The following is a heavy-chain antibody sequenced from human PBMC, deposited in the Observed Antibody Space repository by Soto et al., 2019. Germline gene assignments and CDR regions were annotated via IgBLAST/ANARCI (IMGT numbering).Heavy chain of an antibody. D-gene: IGHD4-4*01. J-gene: IGHJ4*02. CDR3: ARRMTTVTTLDY. Sequence: QLQLQESGSGLVKPSQTLSLTCAVSGGSISSGGYSWSWIRQPPGKGLEWIGYIYHSGSTYYNPSLKSRVTIVVDRSKNQVSLKLSSVTAADTAVDYCARRMTTVTTLDYWGQGTLVTVSS. V-gene: IGHV4-30-2*01. CDR2: IYHSGST. CDR1: GGSISSGGYS.